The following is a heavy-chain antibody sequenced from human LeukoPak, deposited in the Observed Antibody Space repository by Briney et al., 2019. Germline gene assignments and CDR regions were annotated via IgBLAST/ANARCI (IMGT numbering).Heavy chain of an antibody. CDR3: ARPLRFLEWLSLDY. Sequence: ASVKVSCKASGYTFTGYSMHWIRQAPGQGLEWMGWINPNSGGTNYAQKFQGRVTMTRDTSISTAYMELSRLRSDDTAVYYCARPLRFLEWLSLDYWGQGTLVTVSS. CDR1: GYTFTGYS. J-gene: IGHJ4*02. CDR2: INPNSGGT. V-gene: IGHV1-2*02. D-gene: IGHD3-3*01.